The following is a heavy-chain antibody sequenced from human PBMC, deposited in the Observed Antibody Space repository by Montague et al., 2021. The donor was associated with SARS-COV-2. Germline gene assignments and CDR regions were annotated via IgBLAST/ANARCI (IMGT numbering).Heavy chain of an antibody. CDR2: TYYRSKWYN. V-gene: IGHV6-1*01. CDR3: ARDTRIQLWFDRDYDYGRDV. J-gene: IGHJ6*02. CDR1: GDSVSSNSAA. Sequence: CAISGDSVSSNSAAWNWIRQSPSRGLEWLGRTYYRSKWYNDYAVSVKSRITINPDTSKNQFSLQVNSVTPEDTAVYYCARDTRIQLWFDRDYDYGRDVWGQGTTVTVSS. D-gene: IGHD5-18*01.